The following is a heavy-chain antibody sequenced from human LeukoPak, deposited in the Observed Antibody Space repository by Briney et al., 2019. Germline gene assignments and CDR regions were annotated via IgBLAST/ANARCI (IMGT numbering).Heavy chain of an antibody. CDR1: GFTVSSNY. CDR3: ARVEANGWFYYYYYMDV. V-gene: IGHV3-11*04. J-gene: IGHJ6*03. D-gene: IGHD6-19*01. CDR2: ISGSGHDI. Sequence: PGGSLRLSCAASGFTVSSNYMSLVRQAPGKGVEWVAYISGSGHDINYSESAKGRFTISRDNAKNTLYLQMNSLRAEDTAVYYCARVEANGWFYYYYYMDVWGKGTTVTISS.